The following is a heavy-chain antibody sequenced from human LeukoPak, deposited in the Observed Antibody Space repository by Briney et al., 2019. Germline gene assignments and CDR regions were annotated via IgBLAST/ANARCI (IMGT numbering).Heavy chain of an antibody. V-gene: IGHV3-21*01. D-gene: IGHD5-12*01. CDR3: ARADLLYSGYDWLFDY. J-gene: IGHJ4*02. CDR1: GFTFSSYS. Sequence: GGSLRLSCAASGFTFSSYSMNWVRQAPGKGLEWVSSISSSSSYIYYADSVKGRSTISRDNAKNSLYLQMNSLRAEDTAVYYCARADLLYSGYDWLFDYWGQGTLVTVSS. CDR2: ISSSSSYI.